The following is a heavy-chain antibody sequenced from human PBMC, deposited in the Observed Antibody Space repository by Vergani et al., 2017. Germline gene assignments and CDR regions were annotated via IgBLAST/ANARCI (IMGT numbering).Heavy chain of an antibody. J-gene: IGHJ5*02. Sequence: EVQLLESGGGLVQPGGSLRLSCAASGFTFSSYAMSWVRQAPGKGLQWVSAISGGGGSTYYADSVKGRFTISRDNSKNTLYLQRNSLRAEDTAVYYCAKVGRVAPTAGQLPRGWFDPWGQGTLVTVSS. CDR2: ISGGGGST. CDR1: GFTFSSYA. D-gene: IGHD6-6*01. CDR3: AKVGRVAPTAGQLPRGWFDP. V-gene: IGHV3-23*01.